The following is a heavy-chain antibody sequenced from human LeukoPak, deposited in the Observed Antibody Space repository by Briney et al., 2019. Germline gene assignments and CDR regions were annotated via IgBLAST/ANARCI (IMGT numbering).Heavy chain of an antibody. D-gene: IGHD3-10*01. CDR1: GYTFTGYY. V-gene: IGHV1-2*04. J-gene: IGHJ5*02. Sequence: ASVKVSCKASGYTFTGYYMHWVRQAPGQGLEWMGWINPNSGGTNYAQKFQGWVTMTSDTSISTAYMELSRLRSDDTAVYYCARGLNYYGSGSYRDWFDPWGQGTLVTVSS. CDR2: INPNSGGT. CDR3: ARGLNYYGSGSYRDWFDP.